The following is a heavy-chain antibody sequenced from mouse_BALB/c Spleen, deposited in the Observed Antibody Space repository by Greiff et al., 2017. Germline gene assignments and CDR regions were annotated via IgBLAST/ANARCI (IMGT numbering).Heavy chain of an antibody. CDR1: GFNIKDTY. Sequence: VQLKQSGAELVKPGASVKLSCTASGFNIKDTYMHWVKQRPEQGLEWIGWIDPENGNTIYDPKFQGKASITADTSSNTAYLQLSSLTSEDTAVYYCARGAGGSSYYFDYWGQGTTLTVSS. V-gene: IGHV14-3*02. D-gene: IGHD1-1*01. CDR2: IDPENGNT. J-gene: IGHJ2*01. CDR3: ARGAGGSSYYFDY.